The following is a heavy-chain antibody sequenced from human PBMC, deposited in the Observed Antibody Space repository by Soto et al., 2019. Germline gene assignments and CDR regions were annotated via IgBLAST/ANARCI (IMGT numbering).Heavy chain of an antibody. Sequence: LSLTCTVSGGSIGTYFWNWIRQPPGKGLEWIGYIDYSGSTNSNPSLRSRVTISVDTSKTQFSLKLSSVTAADTAVYYCARGRRSSGRHDAFDIWGQGTMVTV. V-gene: IGHV4-59*01. D-gene: IGHD6-19*01. CDR1: GGSIGTYF. J-gene: IGHJ3*02. CDR3: ARGRRSSGRHDAFDI. CDR2: IDYSGST.